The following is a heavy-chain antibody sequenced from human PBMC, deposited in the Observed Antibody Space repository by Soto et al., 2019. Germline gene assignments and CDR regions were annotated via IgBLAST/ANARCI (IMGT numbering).Heavy chain of an antibody. CDR1: GGTFSSYA. CDR2: IIPISGTA. V-gene: IGHV1-69*01. CDR3: ARSQGSSTSIEISDYYYYGMDV. Sequence: QVQLVQSGAEVKKPGSSVKVSCKASGGTFSSYAISWVRQAPGQGLEWMGGIIPISGTANYAQKFQGRVTITADDPTSTAHMELSSLRPEDTAVYYCARSQGSSTSIEISDYYYYGMDVWGQGTTVTVSS. J-gene: IGHJ6*02. D-gene: IGHD2-2*01.